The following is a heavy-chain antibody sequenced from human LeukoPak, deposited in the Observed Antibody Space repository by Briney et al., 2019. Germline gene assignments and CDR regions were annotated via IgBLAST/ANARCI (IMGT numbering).Heavy chain of an antibody. V-gene: IGHV3-48*04. CDR1: GFTFSSYS. CDR2: ISSSSSTI. D-gene: IGHD6-19*01. J-gene: IGHJ4*02. CDR3: ARDGVTVAGPTNDY. Sequence: GGSLRLSCAASGFTFSSYSMNWVRQAPGKGLEWVSYISSSSSTIYYADSVKGRFTISRDNAKNSLYLQMNSLRAEDTAVYYCARDGVTVAGPTNDYWGQGTLVTVSS.